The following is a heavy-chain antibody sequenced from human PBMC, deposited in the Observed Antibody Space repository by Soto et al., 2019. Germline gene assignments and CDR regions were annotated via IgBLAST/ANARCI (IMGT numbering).Heavy chain of an antibody. CDR1: GFSFSSYT. CDR2: VSGNGGNT. V-gene: IGHV3-23*01. J-gene: IGHJ5*02. CDR3: AKDRMGASGWFDP. D-gene: IGHD1-26*01. Sequence: GSLRLSCVASGFSFSSYTMNWVRQAPGKGLEWVSGVSGNGGNTYYADSAKGRFSISRDNSKHTLYLQLNSLRAEDTAIYYCAKDRMGASGWFDPWGQGTPVTVSS.